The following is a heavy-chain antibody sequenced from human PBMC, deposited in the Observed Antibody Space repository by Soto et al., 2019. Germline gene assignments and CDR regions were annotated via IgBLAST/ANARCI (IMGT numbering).Heavy chain of an antibody. J-gene: IGHJ6*02. CDR3: VKGTWLRFYGMDV. Sequence: GESLKISCSASGFTFSSYAMHWVRQAPGKGLEYVSAISSNGGSTYYADSVKGRFTISRDNSKNTLYLQMSSLRAEDTAVYYCVKGTWLRFYGMDVWGQGTTVTVSS. D-gene: IGHD5-12*01. CDR2: ISSNGGST. CDR1: GFTFSSYA. V-gene: IGHV3-64D*08.